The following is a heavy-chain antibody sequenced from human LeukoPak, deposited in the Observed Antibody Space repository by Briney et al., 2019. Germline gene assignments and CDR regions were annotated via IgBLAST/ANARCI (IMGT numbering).Heavy chain of an antibody. D-gene: IGHD1-26*01. CDR1: GFIFSSYA. CDR3: AKVVVGASPFDY. Sequence: GGSLRLSCAASGFIFSSYAMSWVRQTPGKGLEWVSSISASGVATYYADSVKGRFSISRDNSKNRLYLEMKSLRAEDTAVYYCAKVVVGASPFDYWGQGTLVTVSS. CDR2: ISASGVAT. J-gene: IGHJ4*02. V-gene: IGHV3-23*01.